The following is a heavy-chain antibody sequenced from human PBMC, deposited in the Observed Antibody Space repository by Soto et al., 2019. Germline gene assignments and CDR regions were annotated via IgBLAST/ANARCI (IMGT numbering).Heavy chain of an antibody. V-gene: IGHV3-15*07. CDR3: TSREYDFWSGYPDFDY. Sequence: EVQLVESGGGLVKPGGSLRLSCAASGFTFSNAWMNWVRQAPGKGLEWVGRIKSKTDGGTTDYAAPVKGRFTISRDDSKNTLYLQMNSLKTEDTAVYYCTSREYDFWSGYPDFDYWGQGTLVTVSS. CDR1: GFTFSNAW. D-gene: IGHD3-3*01. CDR2: IKSKTDGGTT. J-gene: IGHJ4*02.